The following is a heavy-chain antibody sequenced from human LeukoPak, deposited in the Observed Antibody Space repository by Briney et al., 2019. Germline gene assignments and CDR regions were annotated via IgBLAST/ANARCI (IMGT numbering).Heavy chain of an antibody. CDR1: GFTVSSNY. CDR3: ARGARDLDFDY. V-gene: IGHV3-66*01. J-gene: IGHJ4*02. CDR2: IYSGGST. Sequence: GGSLRLSCAASGFTVSSNYMSWVRQAPGKGLEWVSVIYSGGSTYYAGSVKGRFTISRDNSKNTLYLQMNSLRAEDTAVYYCARGARDLDFDYWGQGTLVTVSS.